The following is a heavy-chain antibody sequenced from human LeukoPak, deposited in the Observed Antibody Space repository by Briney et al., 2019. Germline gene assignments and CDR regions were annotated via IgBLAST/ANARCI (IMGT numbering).Heavy chain of an antibody. D-gene: IGHD3-9*01. CDR2: ISYDGSNK. J-gene: IGHJ6*02. Sequence: PGGSLRLSCAASGFTLSEYGLHWVRQAPGKGLEWLAVISYDGSNKKYADSVNGRFTVSRDNSKSSVFLQMNSLTSEDTAVYYCAKQRTTKSLRYFDWVIQKGNMDVWGQGTTVTVSS. CDR1: GFTLSEYG. V-gene: IGHV3-30*18. CDR3: AKQRTTKSLRYFDWVIQKGNMDV.